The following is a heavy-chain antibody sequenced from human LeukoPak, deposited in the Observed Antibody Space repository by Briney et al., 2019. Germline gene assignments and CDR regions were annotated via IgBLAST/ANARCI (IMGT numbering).Heavy chain of an antibody. CDR3: VKARMPHCGTDCLES. Sequence: PGESLRLSCAASGFTFSNYGMSWVRQAPGKGLEWVSVIRGSGGGTYYADSVKGRFTISRDNSKNTLYLQMNSLRAEDTAVYYCVKARMPHCGTDCLESWGQGTLVTVSS. J-gene: IGHJ4*02. CDR2: IRGSGGGT. D-gene: IGHD2-21*02. CDR1: GFTFSNYG. V-gene: IGHV3-23*01.